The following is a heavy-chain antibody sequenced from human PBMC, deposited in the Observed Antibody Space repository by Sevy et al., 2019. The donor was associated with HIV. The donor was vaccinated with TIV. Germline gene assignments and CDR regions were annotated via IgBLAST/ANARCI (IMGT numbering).Heavy chain of an antibody. CDR2: INSDGSST. Sequence: GGSLRLSCAASGFTFSSYWMHWVRQAPDKGLVWVSRINSDGSSTGYADSVKGRFTISRDNAKNTLYLQMNSLRAEDTAVYYCARLSYGGNSFYYYGMDVWGQGTTVTVSS. CDR1: GFTFSSYW. D-gene: IGHD4-17*01. V-gene: IGHV3-74*01. CDR3: ARLSYGGNSFYYYGMDV. J-gene: IGHJ6*02.